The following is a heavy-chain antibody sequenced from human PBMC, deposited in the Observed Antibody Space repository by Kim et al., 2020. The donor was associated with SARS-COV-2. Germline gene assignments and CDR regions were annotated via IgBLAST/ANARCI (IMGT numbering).Heavy chain of an antibody. CDR2: IIPIFGTA. Sequence: SVKVSCKASGGTFSSYAISWVRQAPGQGLEWMGGIIPIFGTANYSQKFQGRVTITADESTSTAYLELSSLRSEDTAVYYCAKQGPSLWHGIDAFDIWGQGTMVTVSS. J-gene: IGHJ3*02. CDR1: GGTFSSYA. CDR3: AKQGPSLWHGIDAFDI. V-gene: IGHV1-69*13. D-gene: IGHD2-15*01.